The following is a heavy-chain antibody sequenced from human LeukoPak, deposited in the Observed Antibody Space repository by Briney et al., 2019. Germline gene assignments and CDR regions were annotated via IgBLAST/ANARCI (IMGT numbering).Heavy chain of an antibody. CDR1: GYTFTGYY. D-gene: IGHD3-9*01. Sequence: ASVKVSCKASGYTFTGYYMHWVRQAPGQGLEWMGWINPNSGGTNYAQKFQGRVTMTRDTSISTAYMEPSRLRSDDTAVYYCATYDILTGYRPYFDYWGQGTLVTVSS. CDR2: INPNSGGT. J-gene: IGHJ4*02. V-gene: IGHV1-2*02. CDR3: ATYDILTGYRPYFDY.